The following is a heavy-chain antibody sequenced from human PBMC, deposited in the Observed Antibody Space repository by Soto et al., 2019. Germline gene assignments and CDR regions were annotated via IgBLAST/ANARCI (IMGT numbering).Heavy chain of an antibody. D-gene: IGHD4-17*01. CDR2: ISYDGNNK. V-gene: IGHV3-30*18. J-gene: IGHJ4*02. CDR1: GFTFSSYA. CDR3: AKDHRTTVTTRGVWYFDY. Sequence: QVQLVESGGDVVQPGGSLRLSCAASGFTFSSYAMHWVRQAPGKGLEWVALISYDGNNKYYVDSVKGRFTISRDNSKNTLYLQLNSLRAEDTALYYCAKDHRTTVTTRGVWYFDYWGQGTLVTVSS.